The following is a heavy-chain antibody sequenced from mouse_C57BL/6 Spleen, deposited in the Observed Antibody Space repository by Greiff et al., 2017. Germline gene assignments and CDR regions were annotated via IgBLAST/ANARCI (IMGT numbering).Heavy chain of an antibody. CDR1: GYTFTDYC. Sequence: EVQLQQSGPELVKPGASVKISCKASGYTFTDYCMNWVKQSHGKSLEWIGDINPNNGGTSYNQKFKGKATLTVDKSSSTAYMERRSLTSEDSAVYYWARCGIYYGTAVYFDVWGTGTTVTVSS. V-gene: IGHV1-26*01. J-gene: IGHJ1*03. D-gene: IGHD2-1*01. CDR2: INPNNGGT. CDR3: ARCGIYYGTAVYFDV.